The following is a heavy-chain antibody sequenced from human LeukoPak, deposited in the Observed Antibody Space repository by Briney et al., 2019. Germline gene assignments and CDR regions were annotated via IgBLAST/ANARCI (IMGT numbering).Heavy chain of an antibody. V-gene: IGHV4-61*02. J-gene: IGHJ4*02. CDR1: GGSISSGSYY. D-gene: IGHD6-13*01. CDR3: ARAYSSSWYDRDS. Sequence: SETLSLTCTVSGGSISSGSYYWSWIRQPAGKGLEWIGRIYTSGSTNYNPSLKSRVTISVDTSKNRFSLKLSSVTAADTAVYYCARAYSSSWYDRDSWGQGTLVTVSS. CDR2: IYTSGST.